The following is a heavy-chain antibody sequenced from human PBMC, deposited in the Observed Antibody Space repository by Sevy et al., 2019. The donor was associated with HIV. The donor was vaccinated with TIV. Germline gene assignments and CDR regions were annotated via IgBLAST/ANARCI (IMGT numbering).Heavy chain of an antibody. CDR3: AKDRRPGYNYGVFDQ. CDR2: ISASGGTT. CDR1: GFTFSTHG. V-gene: IGHV3-23*01. D-gene: IGHD5-18*01. Sequence: GESLKISCAASGFTFSTHGMNWVRQVPGKGLEWVSSISASGGTTSYADSVKGQFTISRDNSKNTLYLQMNSLAVEATGIYYCAKDRRPGYNYGVFDQWGQGTLVTVSS. J-gene: IGHJ4*02.